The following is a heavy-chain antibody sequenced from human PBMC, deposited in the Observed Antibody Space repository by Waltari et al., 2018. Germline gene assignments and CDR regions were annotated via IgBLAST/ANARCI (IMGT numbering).Heavy chain of an antibody. CDR1: GGTFSSYA. CDR2: IIPILGIA. J-gene: IGHJ4*02. CDR3: ARERDRGSYSDY. V-gene: IGHV1-69*10. Sequence: QVQLVQSGAEVKKPGSSVKVSCKASGGTFSSYAISWVRQAPGQGLEWMGGIIPILGIANYAQKFQGRVTIPADKSTSTAYMELSSPRSEDTAVYYCARERDRGSYSDYWGQGTLVTVSS. D-gene: IGHD3-16*01.